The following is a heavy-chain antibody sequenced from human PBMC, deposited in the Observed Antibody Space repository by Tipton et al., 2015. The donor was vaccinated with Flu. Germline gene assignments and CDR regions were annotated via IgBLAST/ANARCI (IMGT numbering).Heavy chain of an antibody. CDR1: GGSISSSRYY. J-gene: IGHJ5*02. V-gene: IGHV4-39*07. Sequence: TLSLICTVSGGSISSSRYYWGWIRQPPGKGLEWIGSIYHSGTAYYNPSLKSRVTISVDTSKNQISLKLSSVTAADTAVYYCARYPESNYHWFGPWGQGALVTVSS. D-gene: IGHD4-11*01. CDR3: ARYPESNYHWFGP. CDR2: IYHSGTA.